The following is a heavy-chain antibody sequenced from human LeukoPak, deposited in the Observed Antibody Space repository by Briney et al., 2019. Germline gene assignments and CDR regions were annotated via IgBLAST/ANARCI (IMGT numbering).Heavy chain of an antibody. J-gene: IGHJ6*03. V-gene: IGHV4-39*01. CDR1: GDSISTSSYY. CDR3: ARHKDYYYSYMDV. Sequence: PSETLSLTCSVSGDSISTSSYYWGWVRQPPGKGLEWIGTIYYSGSTYYNPSLTSRVTISVDTSKNQFSLKLSSVTAADTAVYYCARHKDYYYSYMDVWGKGTTVTISS. CDR2: IYYSGST.